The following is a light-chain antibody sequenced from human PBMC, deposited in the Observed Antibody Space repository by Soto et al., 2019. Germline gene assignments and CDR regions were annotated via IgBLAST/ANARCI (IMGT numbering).Light chain of an antibody. J-gene: IGKJ5*01. CDR3: QQDNDWPPIT. Sequence: EIMMTQSPATLSVSPGERATLSCRASQRVSNNLAWYQQKPGQVPRLLIYYASTRATGIPASFSGSGSGTEFTLTISSLQSEDFALYYWQQDNDWPPITFGQGTRLEIK. CDR2: YAS. CDR1: QRVSNN. V-gene: IGKV3-15*01.